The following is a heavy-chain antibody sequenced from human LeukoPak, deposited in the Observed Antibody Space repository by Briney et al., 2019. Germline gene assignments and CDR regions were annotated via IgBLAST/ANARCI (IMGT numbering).Heavy chain of an antibody. CDR1: GFTFSSNA. CDR3: AKDAVALGSGGDYFDY. Sequence: GGSLRLSCAASGFTFSSNAMSWVRQAPGKGLEWVSVMTANGGRTYYADSVKGRFTISRDNSKNTLSLQMNSLRADDTAVYYCAKDAVALGSGGDYFDYWGQGTLVTVSS. CDR2: MTANGGRT. J-gene: IGHJ4*02. D-gene: IGHD3-10*01. V-gene: IGHV3-23*01.